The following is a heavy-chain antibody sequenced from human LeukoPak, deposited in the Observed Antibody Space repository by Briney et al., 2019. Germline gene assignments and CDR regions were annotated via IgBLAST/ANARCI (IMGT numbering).Heavy chain of an antibody. V-gene: IGHV1-46*01. CDR1: GYTFTSYY. J-gene: IGHJ6*02. Sequence: ASVRVSCKASGYTFTSYYMHWVRQAPGQGLEWMGIINPSGGSTSYAQKFQGRVTMTRDTSTSTVYMELSSLRSEDTAVYYCARLYYEPSPYYYYGMDVWGQGTTVTVSS. CDR3: ARLYYEPSPYYYYGMDV. CDR2: INPSGGST. D-gene: IGHD3-3*01.